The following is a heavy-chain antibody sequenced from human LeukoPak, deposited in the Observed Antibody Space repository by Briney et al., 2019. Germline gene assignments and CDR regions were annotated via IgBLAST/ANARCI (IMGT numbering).Heavy chain of an antibody. CDR1: GFTFSSYW. CDR3: ARDQLGRVGDAFDI. J-gene: IGHJ3*02. D-gene: IGHD1-1*01. Sequence: GGSLRLSCAASGFTFSSYWMSWVRQAPGKGLEWVSSISSSSSYIYYADSVKGRFTISRDNAKNSLYLQMNSLRAEDTAVYYCARDQLGRVGDAFDIWGQGAMVTVSS. CDR2: ISSSSSYI. V-gene: IGHV3-21*01.